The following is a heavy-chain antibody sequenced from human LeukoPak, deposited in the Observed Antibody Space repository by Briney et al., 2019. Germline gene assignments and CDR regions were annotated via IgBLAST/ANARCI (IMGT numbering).Heavy chain of an antibody. D-gene: IGHD2-2*01. CDR3: AILSRTAEYFDY. CDR2: INPSGGST. CDR1: GYTFTSYY. Sequence: ASVKVSCKASGYTFTSYYMHWVRQAPGQGLEWMGIINPSGGSTSYAQKFQGRVTMTMDTSTSTVYMELSSLRSEDTAVYYCAILSRTAEYFDYWGQGTLVTVSS. V-gene: IGHV1-46*01. J-gene: IGHJ4*02.